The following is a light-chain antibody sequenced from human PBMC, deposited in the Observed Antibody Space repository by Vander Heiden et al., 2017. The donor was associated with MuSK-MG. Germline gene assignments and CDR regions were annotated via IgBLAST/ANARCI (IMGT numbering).Light chain of an antibody. V-gene: IGKV3-11*01. Sequence: EIVLTQSPATLSLSPGKRATLSCRASQSISSDLFCYHQKPGQPPRILIYDTSTRATGIPAKFSGSGSGTDYTLTISSLEPEDSAAYYCQQRRDWPRTFGQGTKVELK. CDR3: QQRRDWPRT. CDR1: QSISSD. J-gene: IGKJ1*01. CDR2: DTS.